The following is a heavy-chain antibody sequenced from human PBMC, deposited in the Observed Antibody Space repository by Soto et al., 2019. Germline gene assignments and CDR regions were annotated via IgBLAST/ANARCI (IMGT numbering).Heavy chain of an antibody. V-gene: IGHV4-39*01. J-gene: IGHJ2*01. D-gene: IGHD6-19*01. CDR1: GGSISSSSYY. CDR2: IYYSGST. Sequence: QLHLQESGPGLVKASETLSLTCTVSGGSISSSSYYWGWIRQPPGKGLEWIGSIYYSGSTYYNPSLKSRVTISVETSKNQFSLKLSSVTAADTAVYYCARTVAVAGAYWYFDLWGRGTLVTVSS. CDR3: ARTVAVAGAYWYFDL.